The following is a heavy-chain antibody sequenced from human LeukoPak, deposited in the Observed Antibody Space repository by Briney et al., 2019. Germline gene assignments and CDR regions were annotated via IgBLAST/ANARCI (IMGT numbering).Heavy chain of an antibody. D-gene: IGHD2-15*01. Sequence: ASVKVSCKASGYTFTSYDINWVRQATGQGLEWMGWINPNSGGTNYAQKFQGWVTMTRDTSISTAYMELSRLRSDDTAVYYCARGYCSGGSCYYPLDYWGQGTLVTVSS. CDR1: GYTFTSYD. V-gene: IGHV1-2*04. CDR2: INPNSGGT. CDR3: ARGYCSGGSCYYPLDY. J-gene: IGHJ4*02.